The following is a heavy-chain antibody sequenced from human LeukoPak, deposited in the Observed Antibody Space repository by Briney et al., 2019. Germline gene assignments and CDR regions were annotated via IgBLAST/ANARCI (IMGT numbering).Heavy chain of an antibody. CDR2: IKQDGSEK. CDR3: ARDQEGFDY. J-gene: IGHJ4*02. Sequence: GGSLRLSCAASGFTFRSYWMRWVRQAPGKGLEWVANIKQDGSEKNYVDSVKGRFTISRDNAKNSLYLQMNSLRAEDTAVYYCARDQEGFDYWGQGTLVTVSS. V-gene: IGHV3-7*03. CDR1: GFTFRSYW.